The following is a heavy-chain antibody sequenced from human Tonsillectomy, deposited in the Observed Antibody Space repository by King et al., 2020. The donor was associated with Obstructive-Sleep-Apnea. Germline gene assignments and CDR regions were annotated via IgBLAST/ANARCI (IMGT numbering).Heavy chain of an antibody. V-gene: IGHV4-39*07. CDR2: IYYSGRT. CDR3: ATERAAGTNWFDP. Sequence: VQLQESGPGLVKPSETLSLTCTVSGGSISSSSYSWGWIRQPRGKGLEWIGNIYYSGRTYSNPSLKSRVTISVDTSKNQFSLKLSSVTAADTAVYYCATERAAGTNWFDPWGQGSLVTVSS. D-gene: IGHD6-13*01. CDR1: GGSISSSSYS. J-gene: IGHJ5*02.